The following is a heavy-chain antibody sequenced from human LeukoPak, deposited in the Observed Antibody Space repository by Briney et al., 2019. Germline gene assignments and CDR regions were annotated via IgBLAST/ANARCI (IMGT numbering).Heavy chain of an antibody. CDR1: GYTLTELS. CDR3: ARRTFGNWFDP. CDR2: FDPEDGET. Sequence: ASVKVSCKVSGYTLTELSMHWVRQAPGKGLEWMGGFDPEDGETIYAQKFQGRVTMTTDTSTSTAYMELRSLRSDDTAVYYCARRTFGNWFDPWGQGTLVTAPS. V-gene: IGHV1-24*01. J-gene: IGHJ5*02. D-gene: IGHD3-16*01.